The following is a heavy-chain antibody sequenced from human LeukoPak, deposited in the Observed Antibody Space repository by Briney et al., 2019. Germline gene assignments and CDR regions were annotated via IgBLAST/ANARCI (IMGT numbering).Heavy chain of an antibody. CDR2: IRDSGSST. CDR1: GFTFSSYA. Sequence: GALRLSCAASGFTFSSYAMSWVRQAPGKGLEWVSAIRDSGSSTHYADSVKGRFTTSRDNSKNTLFLQMNSLRAEDTAIYYCAKYGPQDSGSSHFDYWGQGALVTVSS. J-gene: IGHJ4*02. CDR3: AKYGPQDSGSSHFDY. V-gene: IGHV3-23*01. D-gene: IGHD1-26*01.